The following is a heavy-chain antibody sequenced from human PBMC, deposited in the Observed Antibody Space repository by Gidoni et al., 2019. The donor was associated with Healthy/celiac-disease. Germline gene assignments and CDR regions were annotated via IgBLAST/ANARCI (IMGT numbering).Heavy chain of an antibody. Sequence: QLQLQASGPGLVKPSETLSLTCTVSGGSISSSSHYWGWIRQPPGKGLAWIGSIYYSGSTYYNPSLKSRVTISVDTSKNQFSLKLISVTAADTAVYYCASRLRLGELSLPDAFDIWGQGTLVTVSS. J-gene: IGHJ3*02. CDR3: ASRLRLGELSLPDAFDI. CDR1: GGSISSSSHY. V-gene: IGHV4-39*01. D-gene: IGHD3-16*02. CDR2: IYYSGST.